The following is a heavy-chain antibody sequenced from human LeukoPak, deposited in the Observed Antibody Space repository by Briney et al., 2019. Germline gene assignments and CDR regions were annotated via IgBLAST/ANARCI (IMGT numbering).Heavy chain of an antibody. CDR1: GFTFSSYA. Sequence: PGGSLRLSCAASGFTFSSYAMHWVRQGPGKGLEWVSLITGDGGDTYYADSVKGRFTTSRDNSKNSLYLQMNSLRTEDSALYYCAKVHSSSWYYLDCWGQGTLVTVSS. D-gene: IGHD6-13*01. V-gene: IGHV3-43*02. CDR2: ITGDGGDT. CDR3: AKVHSSSWYYLDC. J-gene: IGHJ4*02.